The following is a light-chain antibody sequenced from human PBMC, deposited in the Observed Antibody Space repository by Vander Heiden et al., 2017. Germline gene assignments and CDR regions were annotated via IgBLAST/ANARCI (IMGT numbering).Light chain of an antibody. CDR3: AAWDDSMSGRLV. CDR1: SSNIGSNY. Sequence: QSVPPQPPSASGPHGQTVTISCSGSSSNIGSNYVYGYQQLQGTAPKLLIYRNNQRPSGVPDRFSCAKSGTYASPAIRGLRSEDEADEYCAAWDDSMSGRLVFGGGTKLTVL. J-gene: IGLJ2*01. CDR2: RNN. V-gene: IGLV1-47*01.